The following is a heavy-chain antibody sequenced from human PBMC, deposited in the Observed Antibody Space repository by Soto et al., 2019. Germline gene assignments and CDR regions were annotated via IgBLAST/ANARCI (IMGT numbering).Heavy chain of an antibody. CDR2: IKQDGSER. CDR1: GFMFSSYW. CDR3: VPRITIFGVGYFDY. D-gene: IGHD3-3*01. V-gene: IGHV3-7*01. Sequence: PGGSLRLSCAASGFMFSSYWMSWVRQAPGKGLEWVADIKQDGSERYYVDSVKGRFTISRDNAKNSLFLQMNSLRAEDTAVYYCVPRITIFGVGYFDYWGQGTLVTVSS. J-gene: IGHJ4*02.